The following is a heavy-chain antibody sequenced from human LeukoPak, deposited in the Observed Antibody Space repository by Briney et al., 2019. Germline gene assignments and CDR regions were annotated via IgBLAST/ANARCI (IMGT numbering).Heavy chain of an antibody. CDR2: VNHSGST. J-gene: IGHJ4*02. V-gene: IGHV4-34*01. D-gene: IGHD3-16*02. CDR1: GGSFSGYY. CDR3: ARDPYTAAPTD. Sequence: SETLSLTCAVYGGSFSGYYWSWIRQPPGKGLEWIGEVNHSGSTNYNPSLKSRVTISVDTSKNQFSLKLSSVTAADTAVYYCARDPYTAAPTDWGQGTLVTVSS.